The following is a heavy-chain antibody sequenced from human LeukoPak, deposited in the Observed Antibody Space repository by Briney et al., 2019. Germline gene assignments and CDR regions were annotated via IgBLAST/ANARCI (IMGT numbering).Heavy chain of an antibody. D-gene: IGHD3-10*01. Sequence: SETLSLTCTVSGGSISSYYWSWIRQPPGKGLEWIGYIYYSGSTNYNPSLKSRVTISVDTSKNQFSLKLSSVTAADTAVYYCARLQTYYYGYHYFDYWGQGTLVTVSS. J-gene: IGHJ4*02. V-gene: IGHV4-59*01. CDR2: IYYSGST. CDR1: GGSISSYY. CDR3: ARLQTYYYGYHYFDY.